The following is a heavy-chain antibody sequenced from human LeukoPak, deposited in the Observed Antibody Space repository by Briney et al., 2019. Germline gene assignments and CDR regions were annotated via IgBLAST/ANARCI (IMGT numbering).Heavy chain of an antibody. CDR1: GFTFSSYA. D-gene: IGHD2-15*01. J-gene: IGHJ4*02. Sequence: PGGSLRLSCAASGFTFSSYAMTWVRQAPGKGLEWVSVIYSGGATFYADSVKGRFTISRDDSENTLYLQMNSLRAEDTAVYYCARVDCSGGSCYFDYWGQGTLVTVSS. CDR3: ARVDCSGGSCYFDY. V-gene: IGHV3-53*01. CDR2: IYSGGAT.